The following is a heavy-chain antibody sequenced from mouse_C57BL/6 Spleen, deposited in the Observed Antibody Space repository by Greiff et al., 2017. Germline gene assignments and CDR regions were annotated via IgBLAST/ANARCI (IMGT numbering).Heavy chain of an antibody. CDR2: SYPRSGNT. J-gene: IGHJ1*03. V-gene: IGHV1-81*01. D-gene: IGHD2-1*01. CDR3: ARYGNYGYFDV. CDR1: GYTFTSYG. Sequence: VQLQQSGAELARPGASVKLSCKASGYTFTSYGISWVKQRTGQGLEWIGESYPRSGNTYYNEKFKGKATLTADKSSRTAYMELRSLTSEDSAVYFCARYGNYGYFDVWGTGTTVTVSS.